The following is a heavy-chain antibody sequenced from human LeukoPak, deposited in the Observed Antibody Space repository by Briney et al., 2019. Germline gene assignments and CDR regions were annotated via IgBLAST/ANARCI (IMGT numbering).Heavy chain of an antibody. CDR3: ARHGGYCSSTSCYEVHWFDP. CDR2: INHSGST. CDR1: GGSFSGYY. D-gene: IGHD2-2*01. J-gene: IGHJ5*02. V-gene: IGHV4-34*01. Sequence: SETLSLTCTVYGGSFSGYYWSWIRHPPGKGLEWIGEINHSGSTNYNPSLKSRVTISVDTSKNQFSLKLSSVTAADTAVYYCARHGGYCSSTSCYEVHWFDPWGQGTLVTVSS.